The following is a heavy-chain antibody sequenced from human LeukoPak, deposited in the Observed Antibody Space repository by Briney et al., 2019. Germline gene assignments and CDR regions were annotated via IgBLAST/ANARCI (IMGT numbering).Heavy chain of an antibody. CDR1: GYTFTSYG. D-gene: IGHD3-3*01. V-gene: IGHV1-18*01. Sequence: ASVKISCKASGYTFTSYGISWVRQAPGQGLEWMGWINAYNGNTNYAQKLQGRVTMTTDTSTSTAYMELRSLRSDDTAVYYCARERSRITIFGTLDPWGQGTLVTVSS. CDR2: INAYNGNT. J-gene: IGHJ5*02. CDR3: ARERSRITIFGTLDP.